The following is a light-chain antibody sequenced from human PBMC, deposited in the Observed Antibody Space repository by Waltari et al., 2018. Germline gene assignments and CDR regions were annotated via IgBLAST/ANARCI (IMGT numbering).Light chain of an antibody. V-gene: IGLV7-46*01. CDR3: LLSYSGARV. CDR1: TGAVTSGQY. CDR2: NTD. J-gene: IGLJ3*02. Sequence: QAVVTQEPSLTVSPGGTVTLTCGSSTGAVTSGQYTYWVQQKPGQAPVTLIYNTDTRHPWTSARFTGSLLGGKAALAVSGAQPEDEAEYYCLLSYSGARVFGGGTKLTVL.